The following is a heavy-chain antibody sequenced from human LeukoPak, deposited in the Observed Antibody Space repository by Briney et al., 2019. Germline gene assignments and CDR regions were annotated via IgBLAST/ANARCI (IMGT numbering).Heavy chain of an antibody. V-gene: IGHV3-23*01. CDR1: GFTFSSYA. Sequence: GGSLRLSCAASGFTFSSYAMSWVRQAPGKGLEWVSAISGSGGSTYYADSVKGRFTISRDNSKNTLYLRMNSLRAEDTAVYYCAKGVEYYDILTGYWDYFDYWGQGTLVTVSS. D-gene: IGHD3-9*01. CDR3: AKGVEYYDILTGYWDYFDY. J-gene: IGHJ4*02. CDR2: ISGSGGST.